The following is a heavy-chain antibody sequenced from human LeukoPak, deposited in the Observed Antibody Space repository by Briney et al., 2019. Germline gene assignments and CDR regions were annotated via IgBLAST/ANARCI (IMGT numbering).Heavy chain of an antibody. D-gene: IGHD3-10*01. CDR1: GLTFSSYA. CDR3: AKDLSEVVGEASDY. CDR2: ISGSGVSS. V-gene: IGHV3-23*01. J-gene: IGHJ4*02. Sequence: PGGSLRLSCVASGLTFSSYAMSWVRQAPGKGLEWVSGISGSGVSSFYADSVKGRFTISRDNFKNTLYPQMNSLRAEDTAVYYCAKDLSEVVGEASDYWGQGTLVTVSS.